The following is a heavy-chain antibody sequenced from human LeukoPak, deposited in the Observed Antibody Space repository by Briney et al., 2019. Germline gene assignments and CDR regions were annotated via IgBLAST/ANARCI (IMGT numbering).Heavy chain of an antibody. CDR1: GFTFSDYY. CDR2: ISSSGSTI. V-gene: IGHV3-11*04. Sequence: RTGGSLRLSCAASGFTFSDYYMSWIRQAPGKGLEWVSYISSSGSTIYYADSVKGRFTISRDNAKNSLYLQMNSLRAEGTAVYYCARVGATVGAWFDPWGQGTLVTVSS. D-gene: IGHD1-26*01. J-gene: IGHJ5*02. CDR3: ARVGATVGAWFDP.